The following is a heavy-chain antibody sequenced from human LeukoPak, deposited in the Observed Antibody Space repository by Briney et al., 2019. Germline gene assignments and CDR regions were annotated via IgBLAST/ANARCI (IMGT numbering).Heavy chain of an antibody. D-gene: IGHD3-10*01. CDR2: IGGRDGST. V-gene: IGHV3-23*01. CDR3: AKGHYYGSGSLDY. CDR1: GFTLSSYG. J-gene: IGHJ4*02. Sequence: GGSLRLSCAASGFTLSSYGMSWVRQAPGKGLEWVSAIGGRDGSTYYADSVKGRFTISRDNSMNTLYVQMNSLRAEDTAVYYCAKGHYYGSGSLDYWGQGTLVTVSS.